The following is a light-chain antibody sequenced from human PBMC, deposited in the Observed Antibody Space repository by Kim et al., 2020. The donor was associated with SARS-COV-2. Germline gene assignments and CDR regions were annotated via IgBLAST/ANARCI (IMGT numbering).Light chain of an antibody. CDR2: AAS. Sequence: AIQMTQSPSPLSASVGDRITITCRASQGIRDDLGWYQQKPGKAPKLLIYAASSLQSGVPSRFSGSGSGTEFTLTISSLQPEDFTTYYCLQDFIYPLTFGQGTKVYIK. V-gene: IGKV1-6*01. CDR3: LQDFIYPLT. CDR1: QGIRDD. J-gene: IGKJ1*01.